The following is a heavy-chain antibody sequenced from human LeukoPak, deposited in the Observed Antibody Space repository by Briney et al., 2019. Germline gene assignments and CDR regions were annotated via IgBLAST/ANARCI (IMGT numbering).Heavy chain of an antibody. CDR3: AKGTFGELSLFDY. Sequence: TGGSLRLSCAASGFTFSGYAMSWVRQAPGKGLEWVSAISGSGGSTYYADSVKGRFTISRDNSKNTLYLQMNSLRAEDTAVYYCAKGTFGELSLFDYWGQGTLVTVSS. D-gene: IGHD3-10*01. CDR1: GFTFSGYA. V-gene: IGHV3-23*01. J-gene: IGHJ4*02. CDR2: ISGSGGST.